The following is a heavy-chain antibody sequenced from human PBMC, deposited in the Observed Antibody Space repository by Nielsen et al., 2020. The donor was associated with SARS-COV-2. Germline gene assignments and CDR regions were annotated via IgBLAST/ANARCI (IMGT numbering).Heavy chain of an antibody. Sequence: VRQAPGKGLEWVANIKQDGSEKYYVDSVKGRFTISRDSAKNSLYLQMNSLRAEDTAVYYCAKDFVGYCSGGSCYSVSMDYWGQGTLVTVSS. CDR3: AKDFVGYCSGGSCYSVSMDY. J-gene: IGHJ4*02. V-gene: IGHV3-7*01. CDR2: IKQDGSEK. D-gene: IGHD2-15*01.